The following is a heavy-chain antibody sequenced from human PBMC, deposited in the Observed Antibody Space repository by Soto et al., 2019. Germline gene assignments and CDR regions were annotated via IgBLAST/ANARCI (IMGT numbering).Heavy chain of an antibody. CDR2: IYYSGST. D-gene: IGHD1-26*01. V-gene: IGHV4-39*01. J-gene: IGHJ6*02. Sequence: SSETLSLTCTVSGGSISSSSYYWGWIRQPPGKGLEWIGSIYYSGSTYYNPSLKSRVTISVDTSKNQFSLKLSSVTAADTAVYYCARLGENYSASVYYYYYGMDVWGQGTTVTVSS. CDR1: GGSISSSSYY. CDR3: ARLGENYSASVYYYYYGMDV.